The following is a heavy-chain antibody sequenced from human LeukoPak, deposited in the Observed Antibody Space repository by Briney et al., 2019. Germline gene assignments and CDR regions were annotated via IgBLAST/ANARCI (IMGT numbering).Heavy chain of an antibody. CDR2: IYYSGST. CDR3: AREGVKQQLVQSFYYYYYYMDV. Sequence: SETLSLTCTVSGGSVSSGSYYWSWIRQPPGKGLEWIGYIYYSGSTNYNPSLKSRVTISVDTSKNQFSLKLSSVTAADTAVYYCAREGVKQQLVQSFYYYYYYMDVWGKGTTVTVSS. D-gene: IGHD6-13*01. J-gene: IGHJ6*03. CDR1: GGSVSSGSYY. V-gene: IGHV4-61*01.